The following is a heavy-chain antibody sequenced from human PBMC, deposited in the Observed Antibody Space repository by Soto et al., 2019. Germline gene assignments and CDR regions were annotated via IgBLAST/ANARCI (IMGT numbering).Heavy chain of an antibody. Sequence: GASVKVSCKASGYTFTSYAMNWVRQAPGQGLEWVGWINTNTGNPTYAQGFTGRFVFSLDTSVSTAYLQICSLKAEDTAVYYCARGDQRFYDFWSGYYSYYYYYGMAFWGQGTTVTVSS. J-gene: IGHJ6*02. CDR1: GYTFTSYA. CDR3: ARGDQRFYDFWSGYYSYYYYYGMAF. V-gene: IGHV7-4-1*01. D-gene: IGHD3-3*01. CDR2: INTNTGNP.